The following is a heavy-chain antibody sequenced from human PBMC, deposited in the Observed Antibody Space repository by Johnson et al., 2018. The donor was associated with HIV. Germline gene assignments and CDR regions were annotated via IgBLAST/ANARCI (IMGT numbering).Heavy chain of an antibody. D-gene: IGHD2-15*01. CDR1: GFTFNNAW. J-gene: IGHJ3*01. V-gene: IGHV3-15*01. CDR3: TTGCSGGSACL. CDR2: IKSKTDGGTT. Sequence: VQLVESGGGLVKPGGSLRLSCAASGFTFNNAWMNWVRQAPGKGLEWVGRIKSKTDGGTTDYAAPVKGRFTISRDDSKNTLYLQMNSLKTEDTAVYNCTTGCSGGSACLWGQGTMVTVSS.